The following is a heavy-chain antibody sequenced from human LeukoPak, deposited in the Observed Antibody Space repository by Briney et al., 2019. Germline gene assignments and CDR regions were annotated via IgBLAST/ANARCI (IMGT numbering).Heavy chain of an antibody. CDR3: ARVGNYDSSGLFDY. V-gene: IGHV4-31*03. J-gene: IGHJ4*02. CDR2: IYYSGST. Sequence: SETLSLTCTVSGGSISSGGYYWSWIRQHPGTGLEWIGYIYYSGSTYYNPSLKSRVTISVDTSKNQFSLKLSSVTAADTAVYCCARVGNYDSSGLFDYWGQGTLVTVSS. CDR1: GGSISSGGYY. D-gene: IGHD3-22*01.